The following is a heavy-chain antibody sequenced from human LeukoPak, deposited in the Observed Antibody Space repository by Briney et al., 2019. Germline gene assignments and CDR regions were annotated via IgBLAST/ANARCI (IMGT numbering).Heavy chain of an antibody. J-gene: IGHJ3*02. CDR3: ARVGGAYASLSAFDI. D-gene: IGHD2-8*01. Sequence: SETLSLTCTVSGGSISSYYWSWIRQPPGKGLEWIGEINHSGSTNYNPSLKSRVTISVDTSKNQFSLKLSSVTAADTAVYYCARVGGAYASLSAFDIGGRGTRATVSS. V-gene: IGHV4-34*01. CDR2: INHSGST. CDR1: GGSISSYY.